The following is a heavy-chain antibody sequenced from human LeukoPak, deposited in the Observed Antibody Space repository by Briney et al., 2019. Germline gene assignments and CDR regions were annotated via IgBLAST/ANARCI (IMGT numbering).Heavy chain of an antibody. V-gene: IGHV2-5*02. D-gene: IGHD4-11*01. J-gene: IGHJ4*02. CDR3: AHRDLLTVTTGFDY. Sequence: ESGPTLVNPTQTLTLTCTFSGFSLSTNGVGVGWIRQPPGKALEWLALIYWDDVNRYSPSLKSRLTITKDTSKNRVVLTMTNMDPVDTATYYCAHRDLLTVTTGFDYWSQGTLVTVSS. CDR1: GFSLSTNGVG. CDR2: IYWDDVN.